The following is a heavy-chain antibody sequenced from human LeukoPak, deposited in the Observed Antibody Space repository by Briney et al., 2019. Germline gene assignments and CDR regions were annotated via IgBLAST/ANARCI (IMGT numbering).Heavy chain of an antibody. J-gene: IGHJ6*03. CDR3: AKKDYYYMDV. CDR1: GGSITSGNW. Sequence: PSGTLSLTCAVSGGSITSGNWWTWVRQSPGKGLEWIGEIHHGGTTNYNPSLKSRVTISVDKSKNQFSLKLNSVTAADTAVYCCAKKDYYYMDVWGKGTTVTISS. CDR2: IHHGGTT. V-gene: IGHV4-4*01.